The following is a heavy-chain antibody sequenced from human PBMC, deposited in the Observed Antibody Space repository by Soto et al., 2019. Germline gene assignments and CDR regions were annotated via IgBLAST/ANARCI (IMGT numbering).Heavy chain of an antibody. V-gene: IGHV5-10-1*01. D-gene: IGHD3-10*01. J-gene: IGHJ6*02. Sequence: PGESLKISCKGSGYSFTSYWINWVRQMPGKGLEWMGRIDPSDSYTNYSPSFQGHVTISADKSIDTAYLQWSSLKASDTAMYYCARQDNYGSGRNGMDVWGQGTTVTVSS. CDR1: GYSFTSYW. CDR2: IDPSDSYT. CDR3: ARQDNYGSGRNGMDV.